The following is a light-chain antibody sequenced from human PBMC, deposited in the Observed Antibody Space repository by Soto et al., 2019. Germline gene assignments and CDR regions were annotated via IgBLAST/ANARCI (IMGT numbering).Light chain of an antibody. Sequence: EIVLTQSPGTLALSPGDRATLSCRASQSINKAYLVWYQVKPGQAPRRLIYGASSRATGISDRFSGRGFGTDFTLIISRLNREDFAVYYCQHSGDFRWTFGQGTNVEVK. CDR3: QHSGDFRWT. CDR1: QSINKAY. V-gene: IGKV3-20*01. J-gene: IGKJ1*01. CDR2: GAS.